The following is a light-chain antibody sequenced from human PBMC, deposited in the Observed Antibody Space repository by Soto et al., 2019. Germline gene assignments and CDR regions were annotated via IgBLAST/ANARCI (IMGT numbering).Light chain of an antibody. CDR1: QSVSTY. CDR2: DAS. V-gene: IGKV3-11*01. CDR3: QHPNNWPRT. J-gene: IGKJ2*02. Sequence: EIVLTQSPTTMSSSPGERATLSCRASQSVSTYLAWYQQKPGQAPRLLIYDASNRDTGFPARFSGSGSGTDFTLTISSLEPEDFAVYYCQHPNNWPRTFGPGTNLESK.